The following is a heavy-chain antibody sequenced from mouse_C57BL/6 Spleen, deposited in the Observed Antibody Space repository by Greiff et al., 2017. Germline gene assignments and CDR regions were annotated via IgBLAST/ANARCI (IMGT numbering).Heavy chain of an antibody. J-gene: IGHJ2*01. CDR2: IDPTSGGT. CDR1: GYTFTSYW. Sequence: VQLQQPGPELVKPGASVKLSCKASGYTFTSYWMHWVKQRPGHGLEWIGRIDPTSGGTKYNEKFKSKATLTVDKSSSTAYMQLSSLTSADSAVFYCARETLLLTLLAYWGRGTTHTVST. CDR3: ARETLLLTLLAY. V-gene: IGHV1-72*01. D-gene: IGHD1-1*01.